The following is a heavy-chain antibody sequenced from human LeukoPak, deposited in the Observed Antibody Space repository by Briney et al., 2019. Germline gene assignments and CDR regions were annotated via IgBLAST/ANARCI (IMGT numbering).Heavy chain of an antibody. J-gene: IGHJ3*02. CDR3: ARGRDHAFDI. CDR1: GFTFSSYS. Sequence: GGSLRLSCAASGFTFSSYSMNWVRQAPGKGLEWVSSISSSSSYIYYADSVKGRFTISRDNAKSSLYLQMNSLTAEDTAIYFCARGRDHAFDIWGQGTRVTVSS. CDR2: ISSSSSYI. V-gene: IGHV3-21*06.